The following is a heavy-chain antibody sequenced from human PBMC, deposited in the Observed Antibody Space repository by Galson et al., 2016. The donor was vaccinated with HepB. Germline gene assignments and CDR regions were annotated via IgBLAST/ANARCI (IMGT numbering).Heavy chain of an antibody. CDR1: GFTFTGYY. D-gene: IGHD3-3*01. V-gene: IGHV3-11*01. Sequence: SLRLSCAASGFTFTGYYMSWIRQAPGKGLEWLSYISATGIRTYYADSVKGRFTISRDNARNSLYLQMNSLRTDDTALYYCAKDIIARGDVWSGGFGYWGQGTLVTVSS. J-gene: IGHJ4*02. CDR3: AKDIIARGDVWSGGFGY. CDR2: ISATGIRT.